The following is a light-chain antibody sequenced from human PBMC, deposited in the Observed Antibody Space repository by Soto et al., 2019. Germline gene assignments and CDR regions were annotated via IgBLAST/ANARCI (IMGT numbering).Light chain of an antibody. J-gene: IGLJ1*01. CDR1: SSDVGNYNY. CDR2: MVS. V-gene: IGLV2-14*01. CDR3: TSPTPGSLYV. Sequence: QSVLTQPASVSGSPGQSITISCTGTSSDVGNYNYVSWYQQYPGRVPKLLIYMVSNRASGVSNRFSGSKSGNTASLTISGLQAEEEADYFCTSPTPGSLYVFGTGTKVTVL.